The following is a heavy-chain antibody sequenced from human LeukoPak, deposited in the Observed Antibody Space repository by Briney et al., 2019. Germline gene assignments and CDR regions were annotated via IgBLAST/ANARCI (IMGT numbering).Heavy chain of an antibody. Sequence: ASVKVSCKASGYTFTSYGISWVRQAPGQGLEWMGWISAYNGNTNYAQKLQGRVTMTTDTSTSTAYMELRSLRSDDTAVYYCARSGDYSSGWYLMDYYGMDVWGRGTTVTVSS. CDR1: GYTFTSYG. V-gene: IGHV1-18*01. CDR3: ARSGDYSSGWYLMDYYGMDV. D-gene: IGHD6-19*01. CDR2: ISAYNGNT. J-gene: IGHJ6*02.